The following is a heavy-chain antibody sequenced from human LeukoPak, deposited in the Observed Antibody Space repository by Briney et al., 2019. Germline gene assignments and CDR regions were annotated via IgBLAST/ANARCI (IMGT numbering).Heavy chain of an antibody. CDR1: GFTFSSYW. Sequence: GGSLRLSCAASGFTFSSYWMSWVRRAPGKGLEWVANIKQDGSEKYYVDSVKGRFTISRDNAKNSLYLQMNSLRAEDTAVYYCARDKFAGATDAFDIWGQGTMVTVSS. V-gene: IGHV3-7*01. CDR3: ARDKFAGATDAFDI. J-gene: IGHJ3*02. D-gene: IGHD1-26*01. CDR2: IKQDGSEK.